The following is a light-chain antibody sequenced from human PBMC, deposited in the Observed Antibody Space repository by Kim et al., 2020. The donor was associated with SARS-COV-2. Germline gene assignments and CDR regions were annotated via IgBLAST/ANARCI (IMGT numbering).Light chain of an antibody. Sequence: QSALTQPASVSGSPGQSITISCTGTSSDVGGYNYVSWYQQHPGKAPKLMIYDVNKRPSGVSTRFSGSKSGNTASLTISGLQAEDEADYYCSSYTSSDSYVFGSGTKVTVL. J-gene: IGLJ1*01. CDR1: SSDVGGYNY. CDR3: SSYTSSDSYV. V-gene: IGLV2-14*01. CDR2: DVN.